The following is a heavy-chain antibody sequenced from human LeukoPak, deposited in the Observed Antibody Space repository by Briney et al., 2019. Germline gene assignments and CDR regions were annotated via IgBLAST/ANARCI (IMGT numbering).Heavy chain of an antibody. J-gene: IGHJ4*02. Sequence: AGSLRLSCAASGFTFSSYWMHWVRQAPGKGLVWVSRINSDGSSTSYADSVKGRFTISRDNAKNTLYLQMNSLRAEDTAVYYCARGSTGYSSGWYYYFDYWGQGTLVTVSS. CDR3: ARGSTGYSSGWYYYFDY. CDR1: GFTFSSYW. D-gene: IGHD6-19*01. V-gene: IGHV3-74*01. CDR2: INSDGSST.